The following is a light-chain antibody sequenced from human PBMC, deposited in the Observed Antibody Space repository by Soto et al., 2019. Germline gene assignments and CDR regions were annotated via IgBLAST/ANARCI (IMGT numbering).Light chain of an antibody. CDR2: SNN. J-gene: IGLJ1*01. V-gene: IGLV1-47*02. CDR1: SSNIGSNY. CDR3: AAWDDSLSGYV. Sequence: QSVLTQPPSASGTPGQRVTISCSGSSSNIGSNYVYWYQQLPGTAHKLLIYSNNQQPSGVPDRFAGSKSGTSAYLAISGLRTEDEDDYYCAAWDDSLSGYVFGTGTKVTVL.